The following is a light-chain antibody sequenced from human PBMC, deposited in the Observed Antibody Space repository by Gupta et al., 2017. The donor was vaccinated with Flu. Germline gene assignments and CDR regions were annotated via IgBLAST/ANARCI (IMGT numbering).Light chain of an antibody. CDR1: TSNIGSNT. CDR2: SNY. Sequence: QSVLTQPPSMSGTPGQRVTISCSGGTSNIGSNTVNWYQQLPGTAPKLLIHSNYQRPSGVPDRFPDSKSGTSASLAISGLQSEDEADYYCAAWDDSLKGVVFGGGTKLTVL. J-gene: IGLJ3*02. V-gene: IGLV1-44*01. CDR3: AAWDDSLKGVV.